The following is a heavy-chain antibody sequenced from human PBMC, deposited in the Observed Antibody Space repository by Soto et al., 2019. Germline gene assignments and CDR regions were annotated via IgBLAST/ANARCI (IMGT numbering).Heavy chain of an antibody. V-gene: IGHV4-59*01. CDR2: IYYSGST. CDR3: ARETYGSGSYSFDP. Sequence: SETLSLTCTVSGGSISSYYWSWIRQPPGKGLEWIGHIYYSGSTNYNPSLKSRVTISVDTARNQFSLKLSTVTAEDTAVYYCARETYGSGSYSFDPWGQGTLVTVSS. D-gene: IGHD3-10*01. CDR1: GGSISSYY. J-gene: IGHJ5*02.